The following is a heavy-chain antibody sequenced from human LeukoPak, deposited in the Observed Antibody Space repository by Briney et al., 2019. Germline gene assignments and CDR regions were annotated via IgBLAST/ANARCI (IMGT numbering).Heavy chain of an antibody. CDR3: AYSNSWYLDY. Sequence: PGGSLRLSCSASGFTFSSYAMHWVRQAPGKGLEYVSAISNNGCSTYHADSVKGRFTISRDNSKNTLYLQMSSLRAEDTAVYYCAYSNSWYLDYWGQGTLVTVSS. D-gene: IGHD6-13*01. J-gene: IGHJ4*02. CDR1: GFTFSSYA. V-gene: IGHV3-64D*06. CDR2: ISNNGCST.